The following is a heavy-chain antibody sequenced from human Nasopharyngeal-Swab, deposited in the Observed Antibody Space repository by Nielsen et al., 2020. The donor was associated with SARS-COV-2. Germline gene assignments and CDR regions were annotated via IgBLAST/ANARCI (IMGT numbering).Heavy chain of an antibody. V-gene: IGHV4-34*01. Sequence: SETLSLTCAVYGGSFSGYYWSWIRQPPGKGLEWIGEINHSGSTNYNPSLKSRVTISVDTSKNQFSLKLSSVTAADTAVYYCARGPVVTPDYWGQGTLVTVSS. CDR2: INHSGST. J-gene: IGHJ4*02. CDR3: ARGPVVTPDY. D-gene: IGHD4-23*01. CDR1: GGSFSGYY.